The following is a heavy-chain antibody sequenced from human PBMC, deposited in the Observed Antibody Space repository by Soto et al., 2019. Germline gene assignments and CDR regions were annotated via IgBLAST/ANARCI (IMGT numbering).Heavy chain of an antibody. Sequence: SETLSLTCTVSGGSISSSAYYWGWIRQPPEKGLWWIGLIYYSGSTDYNPSLKRRWTISVYTSKNHFSRTLSSMTAADTAVSYRALAAAGTGDFDYWGRGTLV. CDR2: IYYSGST. D-gene: IGHD6-13*01. CDR1: GGSISSSAYY. V-gene: IGHV4-39*01. J-gene: IGHJ4*02. CDR3: ALAAAGTGDFDY.